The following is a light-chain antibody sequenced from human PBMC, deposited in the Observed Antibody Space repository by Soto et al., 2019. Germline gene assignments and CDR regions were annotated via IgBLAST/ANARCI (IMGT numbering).Light chain of an antibody. Sequence: QSVLTQPPSASGSPGQSVTISCTGTKSDIGVYDFVSWYRHHPGKAPRLIIYEVVQRPSGVLDRFSGSKSGNTASLTVSGLQAAEEADYFCKSYAGSNTYVFGSGTKVTVL. V-gene: IGLV2-8*01. CDR2: EVV. CDR1: KSDIGVYDF. CDR3: KSYAGSNTYV. J-gene: IGLJ1*01.